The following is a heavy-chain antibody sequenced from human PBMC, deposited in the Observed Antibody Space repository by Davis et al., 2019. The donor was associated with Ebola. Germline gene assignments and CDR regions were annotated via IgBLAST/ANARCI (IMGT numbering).Heavy chain of an antibody. D-gene: IGHD3-3*01. Sequence: ASVKVSCTASGYTFTGYYMHWVRQAPGQGLEWMGWINPNSGNTNYAQKLQGRVTMTTDTSTSTAYMELRSLRSDDTAVYYCARDRGFITIFGVLGYGMDVWGQGTTVTVSS. CDR2: INPNSGNT. CDR1: GYTFTGYY. V-gene: IGHV1-18*04. J-gene: IGHJ6*02. CDR3: ARDRGFITIFGVLGYGMDV.